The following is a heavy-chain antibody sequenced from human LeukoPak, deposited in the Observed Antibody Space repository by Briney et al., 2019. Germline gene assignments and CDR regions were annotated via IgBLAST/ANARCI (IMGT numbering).Heavy chain of an antibody. V-gene: IGHV4-4*07. Sequence: KPSETLSLTCTVSGGSISSYYWSWIRQPAGKGLEWIGRIYTSGSTNYNPSLKSRITMSVDTSKNQFSLRLSSVTAAGTAVYYCARGELELLAFDIWGQGTMVTVSS. CDR3: ARGELELLAFDI. J-gene: IGHJ3*02. D-gene: IGHD1-7*01. CDR1: GGSISSYY. CDR2: IYTSGST.